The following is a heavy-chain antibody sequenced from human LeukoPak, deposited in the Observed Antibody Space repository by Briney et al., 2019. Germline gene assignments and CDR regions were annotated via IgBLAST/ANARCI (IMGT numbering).Heavy chain of an antibody. D-gene: IGHD1-26*01. CDR3: AAIGMKS. J-gene: IGHJ4*02. V-gene: IGHV3-33*01. CDR2: IWYDGSNK. CDR1: GFTFSSYG. Sequence: GGSLRLSCAASGFTFSSYGMHWVRQAPGKGLEWVAVIWYDGSNKYYADSVKGRFTISRDNSKNTLYLQMDSLRAEDTAVYYCAAIGMKSWGQGTLVTVSS.